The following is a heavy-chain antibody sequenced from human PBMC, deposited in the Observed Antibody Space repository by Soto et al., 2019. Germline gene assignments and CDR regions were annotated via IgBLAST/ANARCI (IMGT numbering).Heavy chain of an antibody. Sequence: SETLSLTCAVSGGSISSGGYSWSWIRQPPGKGLEWIGYIYHSGSTYYNPSLKSRVTISVDRSKNQFSLKLSSVTAADTAVYYCARAVDGVYFFDYWGQGTLVTVSS. D-gene: IGHD3-3*01. CDR3: ARAVDGVYFFDY. V-gene: IGHV4-30-2*01. J-gene: IGHJ4*02. CDR2: IYHSGST. CDR1: GGSISSGGYS.